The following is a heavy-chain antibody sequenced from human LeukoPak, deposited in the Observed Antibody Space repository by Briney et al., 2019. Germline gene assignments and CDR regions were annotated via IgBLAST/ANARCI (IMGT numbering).Heavy chain of an antibody. V-gene: IGHV4-4*02. D-gene: IGHD1/OR15-1a*01. CDR3: ARFPMPALGTAVVPVIY. J-gene: IGHJ4*02. Sequence: GSLRLSCEASGFTFSNYAMSWVRQAPGKGLEWIGEIYHSGSTNYNPSLKSRVSISVDKSKNQFSLELNSVTAADTAVYYCARFPMPALGTAVVPVIYWGQGTLVTVSS. CDR1: GFTFSNYAM. CDR2: IYHSGST.